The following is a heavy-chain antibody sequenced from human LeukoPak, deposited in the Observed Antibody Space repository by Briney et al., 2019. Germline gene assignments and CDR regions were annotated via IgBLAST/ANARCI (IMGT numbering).Heavy chain of an antibody. CDR2: ISSSSSTI. J-gene: IGHJ4*02. CDR3: ARDSLTYYDSSGSPSY. D-gene: IGHD3-22*01. Sequence: PGRSLRLSCAASGFTFSSYSMNWIRQAPGKGLEWVSYISSSSSTIYYADSVKGRFTISRDDAKNSLYLQMNSLRAEDTAVYYCARDSLTYYDSSGSPSYWGQGTLVTVSS. CDR1: GFTFSSYS. V-gene: IGHV3-48*01.